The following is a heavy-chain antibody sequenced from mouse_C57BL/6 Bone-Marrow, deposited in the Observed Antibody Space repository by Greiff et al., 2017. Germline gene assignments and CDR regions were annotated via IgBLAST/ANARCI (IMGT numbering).Heavy chain of an antibody. Sequence: QVQLKQSGPELVKPGASVKLSCKASGYTFTSYDINWVKQRPGQGLEWIGWIYPRDGSTKYNEKFKGKVTLTVDTSSSTAYRELHSLTSEDSAVYFCSRDYGSLSYAMDYWGQGTSVTVSS. V-gene: IGHV1-85*01. CDR3: SRDYGSLSYAMDY. CDR1: GYTFTSYD. D-gene: IGHD1-1*01. J-gene: IGHJ4*01. CDR2: IYPRDGST.